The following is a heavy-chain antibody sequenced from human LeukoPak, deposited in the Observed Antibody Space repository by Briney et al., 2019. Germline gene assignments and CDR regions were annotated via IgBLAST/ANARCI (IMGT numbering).Heavy chain of an antibody. CDR2: IYYTGNN. CDR1: GDSFSNGNYY. V-gene: IGHV4-61*03. J-gene: IGHJ4*02. CDR3: ARSQNYYGSGDY. D-gene: IGHD3-10*01. Sequence: TSETLSLTCTVSGDSFSNGNYYWSWLRQPPGKELEWIGYIYYTGNNYDNPSLEGRVTISVDTSSNHFSVKLSSVTAADTAVYYCARSQNYYGSGDYWSQGTLVTVSS.